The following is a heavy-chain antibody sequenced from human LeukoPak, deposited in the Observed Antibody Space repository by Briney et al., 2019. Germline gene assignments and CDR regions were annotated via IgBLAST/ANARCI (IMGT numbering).Heavy chain of an antibody. CDR2: IWYDASDK. D-gene: IGHD3-10*01. J-gene: IGHJ2*01. Sequence: PARSLRLSCAASGFSFRSHGMHWVRQAPGKGLEWVAVIWYDASDKYYADSVRGRFTVSRDNSKNTFHLQVNSLRVDDTAVYYCVRDIYSKYLDFWGRGTLVTVSS. CDR3: VRDIYSKYLDF. V-gene: IGHV3-33*01. CDR1: GFSFRSHG.